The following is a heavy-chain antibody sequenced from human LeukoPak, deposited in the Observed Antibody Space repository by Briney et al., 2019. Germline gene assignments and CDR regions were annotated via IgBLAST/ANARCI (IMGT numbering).Heavy chain of an antibody. D-gene: IGHD3-10*02. V-gene: IGHV3-30*02. Sequence: GGSLRLSCVASGFTFSSNGMHWVRQAPGKGLEWVTFIQYDGSKKYYADSVKGRFTISRDNAKNSLYLQMNSLRAEDTAVYYCAELGITMIGGVWGKGTTATISS. CDR1: GFTFSSNG. CDR3: AELGITMIGGV. CDR2: IQYDGSKK. J-gene: IGHJ6*04.